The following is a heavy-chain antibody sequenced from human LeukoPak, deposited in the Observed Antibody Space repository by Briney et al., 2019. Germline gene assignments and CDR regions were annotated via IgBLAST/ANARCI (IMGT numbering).Heavy chain of an antibody. V-gene: IGHV3-23*01. CDR3: AKGIYDYALDF. CDR1: GFTFNSYA. J-gene: IGHJ4*02. Sequence: GGSLRLSCAASGFTFNSYAMSWVRQAQGKGLEWVSLISASGYNTYYAGSVKGRFTISRDNSKNTLNLQMSSLRAEDTALYYCAKGIYDYALDFWGQGALVTVSS. CDR2: ISASGYNT. D-gene: IGHD4/OR15-4a*01.